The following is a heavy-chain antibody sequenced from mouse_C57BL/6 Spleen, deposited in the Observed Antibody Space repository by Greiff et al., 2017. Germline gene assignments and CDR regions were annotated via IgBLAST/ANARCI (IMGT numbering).Heavy chain of an antibody. D-gene: IGHD2-2*01. CDR2: ISSGSSTI. V-gene: IGHV5-17*01. J-gene: IGHJ4*01. Sequence: EVKLMESGGGLVKPGGSLKLSCAASGFTFSDYGMHWVRQAPEKGLEWVAYISSGSSTIYYADTVKGRFTISRDNAKNTLFLQMTSLRSEDTAMYYCARSGYDGMDYWGQGTSVTVSS. CDR1: GFTFSDYG. CDR3: ARSGYDGMDY.